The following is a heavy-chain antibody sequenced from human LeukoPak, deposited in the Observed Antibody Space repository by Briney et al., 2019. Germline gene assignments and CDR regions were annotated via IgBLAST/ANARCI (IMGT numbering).Heavy chain of an antibody. Sequence: ASVKVSCKASGGTFSSYTISWVRQAPGQGLEWMGRIIPILGIANYAQMFQGRVTITADKSTSTAYMELSSLRSEDTAVYYCARLHHADFHCSSTSCYSDAFDIWGQGTMVTVSS. D-gene: IGHD2-2*01. CDR2: IIPILGIA. CDR1: GGTFSSYT. J-gene: IGHJ3*02. CDR3: ARLHHADFHCSSTSCYSDAFDI. V-gene: IGHV1-69*02.